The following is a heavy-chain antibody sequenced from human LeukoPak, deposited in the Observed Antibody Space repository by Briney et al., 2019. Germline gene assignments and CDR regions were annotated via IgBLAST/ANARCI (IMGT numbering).Heavy chain of an antibody. J-gene: IGHJ5*02. CDR1: GGSISSYY. V-gene: IGHV4-4*07. Sequence: SETLSLTCTVSGGSISSYYWSWIRQPAGKGLEWIGRIYTSGSTNYNPSLKRRVTMSVDTSKNQFSLKLSSVTAADTAVYYCARDHFSVPWSSNWFDPWGQGTLVTVSS. CDR2: IYTSGST. D-gene: IGHD1-26*01. CDR3: ARDHFSVPWSSNWFDP.